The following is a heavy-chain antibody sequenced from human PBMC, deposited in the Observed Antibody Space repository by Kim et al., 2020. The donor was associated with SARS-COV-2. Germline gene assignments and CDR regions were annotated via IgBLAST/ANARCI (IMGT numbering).Heavy chain of an antibody. J-gene: IGHJ4*02. CDR3: ARGPVLRFGELFDY. D-gene: IGHD3-10*01. CDR2: ISYDGSNK. Sequence: GGSLRLSCAASGFTFSSYAMHWVRQAPGKGLEWVAVISYDGSNKYYADSVKGRFTISRDNSKNTLYLEMNSLRAEDTAVYYCARGPVLRFGELFDYSGQG. V-gene: IGHV3-30*04. CDR1: GFTFSSYA.